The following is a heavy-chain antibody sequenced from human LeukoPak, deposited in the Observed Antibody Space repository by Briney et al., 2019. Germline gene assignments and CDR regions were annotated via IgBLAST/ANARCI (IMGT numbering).Heavy chain of an antibody. V-gene: IGHV3-7*01. CDR3: ASDPIVVVPAADHAFDI. CDR2: MKQDGREK. D-gene: IGHD2-2*01. CDR1: GFIFSNYW. Sequence: PGGSLRLSCVASGFIFSNYWMSWVRQVPGKGLEWVANMKQDGREKYLVDSVRGRFTISRDNAKNSLYLQMNSLRAEDTAVYYCASDPIVVVPAADHAFDIWGQGTMVTVSS. J-gene: IGHJ3*02.